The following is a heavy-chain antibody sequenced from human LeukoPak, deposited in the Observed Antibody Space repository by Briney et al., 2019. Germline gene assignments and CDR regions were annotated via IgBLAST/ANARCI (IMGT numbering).Heavy chain of an antibody. Sequence: ASVKVSCKASGYTFTSYYMHWVRQAPGQGLEWMGIINPSGGSTSYAQKFQGRVTMTRDTSSSTVYMELSSLRSEDMAVYYCARDYLKVVVAGTAPSAGHMDYWGQGTLVSVSS. CDR2: INPSGGST. CDR1: GYTFTSYY. V-gene: IGHV1-46*01. J-gene: IGHJ4*02. D-gene: IGHD2-15*01. CDR3: ARDYLKVVVAGTAPSAGHMDY.